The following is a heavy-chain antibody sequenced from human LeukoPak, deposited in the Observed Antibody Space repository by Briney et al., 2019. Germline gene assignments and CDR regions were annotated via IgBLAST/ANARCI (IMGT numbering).Heavy chain of an antibody. CDR2: ISYDGSNK. J-gene: IGHJ3*02. Sequence: GGSLRLSCAASGLTFSGYDMHWVRRAPGKGLEWVAVISYDGSNKYYADSVKGRFTISRDNSKNTLYLQMNSLRAEDTAVYYCASSMGWSATELYAFDIWGQGTMVTVSS. D-gene: IGHD3-3*01. CDR1: GLTFSGYD. V-gene: IGHV3-30*03. CDR3: ASSMGWSATELYAFDI.